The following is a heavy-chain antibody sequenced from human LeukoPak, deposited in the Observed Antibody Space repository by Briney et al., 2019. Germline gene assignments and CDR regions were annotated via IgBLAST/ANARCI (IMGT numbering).Heavy chain of an antibody. V-gene: IGHV1-2*02. CDR3: ARASYDSSGYYENEFDY. D-gene: IGHD3-22*01. Sequence: ASVKVSCKASGYTFTGYYMHWVRQAPGQGLEWMGWINPSSGGTNYAQKFQGRVTMTRDTSISTAYMELSRLRSDDTAVYYCARASYDSSGYYENEFDYWGQGTLVTVSS. J-gene: IGHJ4*02. CDR1: GYTFTGYY. CDR2: INPSSGGT.